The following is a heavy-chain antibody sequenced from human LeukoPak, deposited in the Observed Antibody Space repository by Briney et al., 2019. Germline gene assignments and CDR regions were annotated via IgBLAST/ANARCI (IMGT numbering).Heavy chain of an antibody. CDR1: GGSISSSSYY. D-gene: IGHD3-16*01. CDR2: IYYSGST. Sequence: SETLSLTCTVSGGSISSSSYYWGWIRQPPGKGLEWIGGIYYSGSTYYNPSLKSRVTISVDTSKNQFSLKLSSVTAADTAVYYCATPGDSFDYWGQGTLVTVSS. V-gene: IGHV4-39*01. J-gene: IGHJ4*02. CDR3: ATPGDSFDY.